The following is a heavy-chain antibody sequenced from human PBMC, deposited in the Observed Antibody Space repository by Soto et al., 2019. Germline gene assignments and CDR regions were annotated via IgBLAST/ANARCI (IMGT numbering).Heavy chain of an antibody. V-gene: IGHV1-2*02. CDR3: ATTSGPHRRAGQKLAV. J-gene: IGHJ6*02. Sequence: SVKVSCKASGYAFTAYHVRWERPAPGQGLQSMRGIEPYNRATNCAQKFQGRASLSRDTSISTAPHDLNSLKPGYTAMYYSATTSGPHRRAGQKLAVWGQGTTVTVSS. CDR2: IEPYNRAT. D-gene: IGHD1-7*01. CDR1: GYAFTAYH.